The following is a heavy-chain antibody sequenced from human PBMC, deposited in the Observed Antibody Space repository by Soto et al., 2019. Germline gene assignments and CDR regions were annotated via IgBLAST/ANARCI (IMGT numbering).Heavy chain of an antibody. V-gene: IGHV4-4*02. CDR1: GGSISSGNW. D-gene: IGHD5-18*01. CDR3: ASHRGNTYGPYDY. J-gene: IGHJ4*02. CDR2: ISHSGNT. Sequence: PSETLSLTCAVSGGSISSGNWWSWVRQSPRKGLEWIGEISHSGNTNHNPSLKSRVTISIDKSKNQFSLKLTSVTAADTAVHYCASHRGNTYGPYDYWGQGTLVTVSS.